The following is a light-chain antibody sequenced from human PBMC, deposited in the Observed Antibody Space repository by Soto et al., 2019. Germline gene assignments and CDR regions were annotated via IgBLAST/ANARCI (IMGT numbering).Light chain of an antibody. CDR2: SNN. CDR3: AAWDDSLNGQVV. CDR1: SSNIGSNT. V-gene: IGLV1-44*01. J-gene: IGLJ2*01. Sequence: QSVLTQPPSASGTPGQRVTISCSGSSSNIGSNTVNWYQQLPGTAPKLLIHSNNQRPSGVPDRFSGSKSGTSASLAISGLQSEDEADYYCAAWDDSLNGQVVFGGGTKLTVL.